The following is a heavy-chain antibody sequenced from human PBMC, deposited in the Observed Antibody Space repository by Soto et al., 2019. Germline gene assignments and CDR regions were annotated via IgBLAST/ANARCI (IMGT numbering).Heavy chain of an antibody. CDR3: SRFNMVGRWFDPNYYYGMDV. CDR2: ISGYNGNT. J-gene: IGHJ6*02. Sequence: QVQLVQSGAEVKKPGASVTVSCKTSGYTFSNYGINWVRQARGQGLEWMGWISGYNGNTNYAHTVQGRVTMTTDTSTGTVYMELRSLKSDDTAIYYCSRFNMVGRWFDPNYYYGMDVWGQGTTVTGSS. CDR1: GYTFSNYG. D-gene: IGHD3-10*01. V-gene: IGHV1-18*01.